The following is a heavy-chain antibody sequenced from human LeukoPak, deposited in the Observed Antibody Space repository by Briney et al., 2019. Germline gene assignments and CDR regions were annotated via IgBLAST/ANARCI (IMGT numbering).Heavy chain of an antibody. J-gene: IGHJ3*02. D-gene: IGHD3-22*01. Sequence: SETLSLTCAVYGGSFSGYYWSWIRQPPGKGLEWIGEINHSGSTNYIPSLKSRVTISVDTSKNQFSLKLSSVTAADTAVYYCARAGLYYYDSSNAFDIWGQGTMVTVSS. V-gene: IGHV4-34*01. CDR2: INHSGST. CDR1: GGSFSGYY. CDR3: ARAGLYYYDSSNAFDI.